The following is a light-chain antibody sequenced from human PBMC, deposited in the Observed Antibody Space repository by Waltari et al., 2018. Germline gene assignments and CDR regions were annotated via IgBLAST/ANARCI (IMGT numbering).Light chain of an antibody. CDR3: QQYGSSPLHT. CDR2: DAS. J-gene: IGKJ2*01. Sequence: ENVLTQSPGTLSLSPGEGATLSCRASQRVSSRHLAWYQQKPGQAPSLLIYDASSRATGIPDRFSGSASGTDFTLTISRLEPEDSAVYYCQQYGSSPLHTFGQGTKLEIK. V-gene: IGKV3-20*01. CDR1: QRVSSRH.